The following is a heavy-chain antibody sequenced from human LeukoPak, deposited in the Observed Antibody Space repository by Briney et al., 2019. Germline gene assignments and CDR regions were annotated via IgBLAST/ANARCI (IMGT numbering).Heavy chain of an antibody. V-gene: IGHV3-30-3*01. D-gene: IGHD4-11*01. J-gene: IGHJ6*02. CDR3: ARDKTTEYYYYGMDV. Sequence: GRSLRLSCAASGFTFSSYAMHWVRQAPGKGLEWVAVISYDGSNKYYADSVKGRFTISRDNSKNTLYLLMNSLRAEDTAVYYCARDKTTEYYYYGMDVWGQGTTVTVSS. CDR2: ISYDGSNK. CDR1: GFTFSSYA.